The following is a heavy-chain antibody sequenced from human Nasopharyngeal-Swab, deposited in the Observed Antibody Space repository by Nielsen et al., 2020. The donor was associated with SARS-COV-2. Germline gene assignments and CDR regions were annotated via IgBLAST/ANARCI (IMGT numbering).Heavy chain of an antibody. J-gene: IGHJ4*02. CDR1: GFSLSDYW. CDR2: IKEDGSEK. V-gene: IGHV3-7*01. Sequence: GESLKISCAASGFSLSDYWMSWVRQAPGKGLEWVANIKEDGSEKYYVDSLKGRFTISRDNARNSLYLQMNSLSAEDTAVYYCARENSGWNDYWGQGTLVTVSS. CDR3: ARENSGWNDY. D-gene: IGHD6-19*01.